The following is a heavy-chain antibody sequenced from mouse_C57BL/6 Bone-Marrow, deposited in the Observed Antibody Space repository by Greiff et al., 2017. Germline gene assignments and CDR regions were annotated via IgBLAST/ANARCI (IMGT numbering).Heavy chain of an antibody. V-gene: IGHV5-12*01. Sequence: EVKLQESGGGLVQPGGSLKLSCAASGFTFSDYYMYWVRQTPEKRLEWVAYISNGGGSTYYPATVKGRFTISRDTANNTLYLPLSRLTSEDTALYYCARSRYGSSSIDYGGQGTTLTVSS. D-gene: IGHD1-1*01. CDR2: ISNGGGST. CDR1: GFTFSDYY. J-gene: IGHJ2*01. CDR3: ARSRYGSSSIDY.